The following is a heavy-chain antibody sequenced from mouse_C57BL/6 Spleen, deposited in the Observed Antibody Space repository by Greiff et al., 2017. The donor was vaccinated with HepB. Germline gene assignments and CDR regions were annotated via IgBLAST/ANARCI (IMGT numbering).Heavy chain of an antibody. CDR1: GYTFTSYW. CDR2: IHPNSGST. V-gene: IGHV1-64*01. J-gene: IGHJ3*01. Sequence: QVQLQQPGAELVKPGASVKLSCKASGYTFTSYWMHWVKQRPGQGLEWIGMIHPNSGSTNYNEKFKSKATLTVDKSSSTAYMQLSSLTSEDSAVYYCAKSNYRGGFAYWGQGTLVTVSA. D-gene: IGHD2-12*01. CDR3: AKSNYRGGFAY.